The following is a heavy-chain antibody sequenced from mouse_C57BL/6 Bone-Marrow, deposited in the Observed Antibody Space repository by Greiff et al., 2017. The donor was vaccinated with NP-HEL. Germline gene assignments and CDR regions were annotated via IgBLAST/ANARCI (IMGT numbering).Heavy chain of an antibody. CDR3: ARKTIPYYYAMDY. CDR1: GFSLTSYG. V-gene: IGHV2-2*01. CDR2: IWSGGST. Sequence: VMLVESGPGLVQPSQSLSITCTVSGFSLTSYGVHWVRQSPGKGLEWLGVIWSGGSTDYNAAFISRLSISKDNSKSQVFFKMNSLQADDTAIYYCARKTIPYYYAMDYWGQGTSVTVSS. D-gene: IGHD1-1*02. J-gene: IGHJ4*01.